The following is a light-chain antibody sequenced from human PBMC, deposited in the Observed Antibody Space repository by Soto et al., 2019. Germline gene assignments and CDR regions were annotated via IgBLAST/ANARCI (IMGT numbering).Light chain of an antibody. V-gene: IGLV4-69*01. J-gene: IGLJ3*02. CDR3: QTWGTGIRV. CDR1: SGHSSYA. Sequence: QPVLTQSPSASASLGASVKLTCTLSSGHSSYAIAWHQQQSEKGPRYLMKLNSDGSHSKGDGIPDRFSGSSSGAERYLTIPSLQSEDEADYYCQTWGTGIRVFGGGTKLTVL. CDR2: LNSDGSH.